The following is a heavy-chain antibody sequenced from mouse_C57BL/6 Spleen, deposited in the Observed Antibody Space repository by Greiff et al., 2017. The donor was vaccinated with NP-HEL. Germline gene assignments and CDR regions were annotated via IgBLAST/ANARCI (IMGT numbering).Heavy chain of an antibody. V-gene: IGHV1-55*01. CDR3: ARCSNYGSSYVYAMDY. CDR2: IYPGSGST. D-gene: IGHD1-1*01. Sequence: VQLQQSGAELVKPGASVKMSCKASGYTFTSYWITWVKQRPGQGLEWIGDIYPGSGSTNYNEKFKSKATLTVDTSYSTAYMQLSSLTSEDSAVYYCARCSNYGSSYVYAMDYWGQGTSVTVSS. CDR1: GYTFTSYW. J-gene: IGHJ4*01.